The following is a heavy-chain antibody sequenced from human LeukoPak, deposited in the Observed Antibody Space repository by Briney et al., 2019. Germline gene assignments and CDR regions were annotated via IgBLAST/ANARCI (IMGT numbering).Heavy chain of an antibody. CDR1: GYTFTDYN. Sequence: GASVKVSCKTSGYTFTDYNVYWVRQAPDQGLEWMGWINPKTGGTIYAQRFQGRVTMTRDTSISTAYMELSRLRSDDTAVYYCARDFRAAMVSDWFDPWGQGTLVTVSS. V-gene: IGHV1-2*02. J-gene: IGHJ5*02. D-gene: IGHD5-18*01. CDR3: ARDFRAAMVSDWFDP. CDR2: INPKTGGT.